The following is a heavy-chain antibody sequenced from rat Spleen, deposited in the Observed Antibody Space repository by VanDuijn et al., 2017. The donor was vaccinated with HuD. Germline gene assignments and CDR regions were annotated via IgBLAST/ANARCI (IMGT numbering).Heavy chain of an antibody. Sequence: EVQLVETGGGLVQPGRSLKLSCVASGFTLSNYGMAWVRQAPKKGLEWVAYISYDGGSTYYRDSVKGRFTISRDNAKSTLYLQMDSLRSEDTATYYCTTERYPPFAYWGQGTLVTVSS. CDR1: GFTLSNYG. D-gene: IGHD1-5*01. V-gene: IGHV5-20*01. CDR3: TTERYPPFAY. CDR2: ISYDGGST. J-gene: IGHJ3*01.